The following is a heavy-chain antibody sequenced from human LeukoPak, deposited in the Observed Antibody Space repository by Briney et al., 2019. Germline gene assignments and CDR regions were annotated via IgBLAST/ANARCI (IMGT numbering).Heavy chain of an antibody. V-gene: IGHV5-51*01. D-gene: IGHD3-9*01. CDR1: GYSFTSYW. CDR2: IYPGDSDT. Sequence: GESLKISCKGSGYSFTSYWIGWVRQMPGKGLEWMGIIYPGDSDTRYSPSFQGQVTISADKSISTAYLQWSSLKASDTAMYYCARGGVVLRYFDWLFTFDYWRQGTLVTVSS. CDR3: ARGGVVLRYFDWLFTFDY. J-gene: IGHJ4*02.